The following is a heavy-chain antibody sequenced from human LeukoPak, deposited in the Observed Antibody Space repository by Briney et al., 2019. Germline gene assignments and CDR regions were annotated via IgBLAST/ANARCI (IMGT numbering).Heavy chain of an antibody. D-gene: IGHD3-10*01. Sequence: GGSLRLSCAASGFTFTTYWMNWVRQAPGKGLEWVSYISSSGSTIYYADSVKGRFTISRDNAKNSLYLQMNSLRAEDTAVYYCARSSGGLSFDYWGQGTLVTVSS. J-gene: IGHJ4*02. V-gene: IGHV3-48*04. CDR3: ARSSGGLSFDY. CDR2: ISSSGSTI. CDR1: GFTFTTYW.